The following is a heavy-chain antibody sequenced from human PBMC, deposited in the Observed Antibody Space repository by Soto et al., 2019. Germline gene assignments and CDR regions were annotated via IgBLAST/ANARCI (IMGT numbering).Heavy chain of an antibody. V-gene: IGHV3-15*01. CDR1: GFTFSNAW. D-gene: IGHD1-7*01. CDR2: IKSKTDGGTT. J-gene: IGHJ6*03. CDR3: TTDPNYPLKNYYYYYMDV. Sequence: GESLKISCAASGFTFSNAWMSWVRQAPGKGLEWVGRIKSKTDGGTTDYAAPVKGRFTISRDDSKNTLYLQMNSLKTEDTAVYYCTTDPNYPLKNYYYYYMDVWGKGTTVTVSS.